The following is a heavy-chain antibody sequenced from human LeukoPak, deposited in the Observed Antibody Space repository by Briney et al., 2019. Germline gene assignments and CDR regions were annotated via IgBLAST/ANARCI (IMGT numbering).Heavy chain of an antibody. J-gene: IGHJ4*02. Sequence: SETLSLTCTVSGGSISSSSYYWGWIRQPPGRGLEWIGNIYYSGSTYYNPSLRSRVTISVDTSKNQFSLKLNSVTAADTAVYYCARQGGSYYTPFDSWGQGTLVTVSS. CDR2: IYYSGST. CDR3: ARQGGSYYTPFDS. V-gene: IGHV4-39*01. CDR1: GGSISSSSYY. D-gene: IGHD1-26*01.